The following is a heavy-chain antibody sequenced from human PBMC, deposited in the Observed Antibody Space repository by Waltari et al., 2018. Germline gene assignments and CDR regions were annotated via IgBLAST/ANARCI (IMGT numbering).Heavy chain of an antibody. D-gene: IGHD3-9*01. V-gene: IGHV3-7*01. CDR3: ARTVRLGRMDV. J-gene: IGHJ6*02. CDR1: GFTFGRDW. CDR2: IKQDGSEK. Sequence: EVQLVESGGGLVQPGGSLRPSCAASGFTFGRDWLTWVRQAPGKGLEWVANIKQDGSEKYYVDSVKGRFTISRDNAKNSLYLQMNSLRAEDTAVYYCARTVRLGRMDVWGQGTTVTVSS.